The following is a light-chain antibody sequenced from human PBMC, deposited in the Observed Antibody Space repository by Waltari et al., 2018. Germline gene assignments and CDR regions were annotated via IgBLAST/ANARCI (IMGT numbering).Light chain of an antibody. Sequence: QSALTQPASVSGSLGQSITISCTGGSSDVGAYNLVSWYQQHPGKAPIVMIYDVTERPSGISNRFSGSKSGYTASLTISGLQAEDEADYYCGSFTTSYTWVFGGGTTLTVL. J-gene: IGLJ3*02. CDR2: DVT. CDR3: GSFTTSYTWV. V-gene: IGLV2-14*03. CDR1: SSDVGAYNL.